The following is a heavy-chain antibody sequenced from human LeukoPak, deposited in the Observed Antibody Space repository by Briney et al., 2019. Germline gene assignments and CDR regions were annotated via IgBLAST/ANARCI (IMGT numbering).Heavy chain of an antibody. D-gene: IGHD1-26*01. CDR3: AKNRGAGSHYYYHMNV. V-gene: IGHV3-74*01. J-gene: IGHJ6*03. CDR2: INTDGSST. Sequence: GGSLRLSCAASGFTFSSYWMHWVRQAPGKGLVWVSRINTDGSSTSYADSVKGRFTISRDNPKNTLYLQLNSLRVEDTAVYYCAKNRGAGSHYYYHMNVWGKGTTVTVSS. CDR1: GFTFSSYW.